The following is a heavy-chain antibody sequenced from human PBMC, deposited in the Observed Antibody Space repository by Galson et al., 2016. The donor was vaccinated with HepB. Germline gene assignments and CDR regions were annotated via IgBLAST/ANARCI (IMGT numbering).Heavy chain of an antibody. CDR1: GFPFSSDS. CDR3: VREGGYCYGDSCRYFDR. D-gene: IGHD2-15*01. CDR2: IRRSSSLI. Sequence: SLRLSCADSGFPFSSDSMNWVRQAPGKGLEWISYIRRSSSLIYYADSVPGRFTISRDNAKRSLYLQMNSLRVEDTAVYYCVREGGYCYGDSCRYFDRWGRGTVVTVSS. V-gene: IGHV3-21*01. J-gene: IGHJ2*01.